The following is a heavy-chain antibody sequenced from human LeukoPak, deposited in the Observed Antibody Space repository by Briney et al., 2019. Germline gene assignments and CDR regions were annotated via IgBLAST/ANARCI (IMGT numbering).Heavy chain of an antibody. Sequence: GGSLRLSCAASGFNVNNAWMSWVRQAPGEGLEWVGRIRSKIDGGATDYAAPVKGRFTISRDDSKNTLYLQINSLKIEDTAMYYCYTSITDYWGQGTLVTVSS. CDR1: GFNVNNAW. CDR2: IRSKIDGGAT. CDR3: YTSITDY. D-gene: IGHD2-21*01. V-gene: IGHV3-15*07. J-gene: IGHJ4*02.